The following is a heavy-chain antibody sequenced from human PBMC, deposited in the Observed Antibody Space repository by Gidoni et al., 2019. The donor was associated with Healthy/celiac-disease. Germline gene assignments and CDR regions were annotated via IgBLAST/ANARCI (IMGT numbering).Heavy chain of an antibody. CDR2: ISRSSSYI. CDR3: ARDGDSSWYVGKGYYYYYGMDV. J-gene: IGHJ6*02. V-gene: IGHV3-21*01. CDR1: GFPLGSYS. D-gene: IGHD6-13*01. Sequence: EVQLVESGGGLVKPGGSLGLSWPAAGFPLGSYSIHWVRQAPGKGLEWVSSISRSSSYIYYADSVKGRFTISRDNAKNSLYLQMNSLRAEDTAVYYCARDGDSSWYVGKGYYYYYGMDVWGQGTTVTVSS.